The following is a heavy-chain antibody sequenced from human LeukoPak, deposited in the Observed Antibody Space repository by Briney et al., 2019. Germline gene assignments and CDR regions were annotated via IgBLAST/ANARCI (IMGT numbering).Heavy chain of an antibody. J-gene: IGHJ6*04. CDR2: INAGNGNT. Sequence: ASVKVSCKASGYTFTSYAMRWVRQAPGQRLEWMGWINAGNGNTKYSQKFQGRVTITRDTSASTAYMELSSLRSEDTAVYYCARARGYCSSTSCYVEGYYYYYYGMDVWGKGTTVTVSS. V-gene: IGHV1-3*01. CDR3: ARARGYCSSTSCYVEGYYYYYYGMDV. D-gene: IGHD2-2*01. CDR1: GYTFTSYA.